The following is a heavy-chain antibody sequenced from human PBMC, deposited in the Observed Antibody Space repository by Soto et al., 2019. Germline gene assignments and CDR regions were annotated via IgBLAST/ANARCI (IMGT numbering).Heavy chain of an antibody. Sequence: PSETLSLTCTVCGGSIRSSSYYWGWMRQPTGKKLKWFGSIYYSCGSYYNPTFRSRVTISLNTSKSHFSLSLSSVTASDTAFYFCAILGAYYHSFGPWG. D-gene: IGHD3-3*01. V-gene: IGHV4-39*02. CDR2: IYYSCGS. J-gene: IGHJ5*02. CDR3: AILGAYYHSFGP. CDR1: GGSIRSSSYY.